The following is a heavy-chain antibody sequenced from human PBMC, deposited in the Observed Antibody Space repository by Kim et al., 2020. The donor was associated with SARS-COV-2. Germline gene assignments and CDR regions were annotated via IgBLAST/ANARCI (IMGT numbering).Heavy chain of an antibody. CDR1: GGSFSGYY. Sequence: SETLSLTCAVYGGSFSGYYWSWIRQPPGKGLEWIGEINHSGSTNYNPSLKSRVTISVDTSKNQFSLKLSSVTAADTAVYYCARGYCSGGSCYYYYYGMDV. CDR3: ARGYCSGGSCYYYYYGMDV. J-gene: IGHJ6*01. D-gene: IGHD2-15*01. CDR2: INHSGST. V-gene: IGHV4-34*01.